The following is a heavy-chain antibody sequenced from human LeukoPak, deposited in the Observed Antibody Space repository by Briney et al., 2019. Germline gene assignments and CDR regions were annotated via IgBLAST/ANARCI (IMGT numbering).Heavy chain of an antibody. CDR1: GFTFSDYY. Sequence: PGGSLRLSCAASGFTFSDYYMSWIRQAPGKGLEWVSYMSSSARAIFYADSVKGRFTISRDNSNSSVFLQMNSLRAEDTALYYCAKDIGPTAMVFDYWGQGTLVTVSS. CDR2: MSSSARAI. CDR3: AKDIGPTAMVFDY. V-gene: IGHV3-11*01. J-gene: IGHJ4*02. D-gene: IGHD5-18*01.